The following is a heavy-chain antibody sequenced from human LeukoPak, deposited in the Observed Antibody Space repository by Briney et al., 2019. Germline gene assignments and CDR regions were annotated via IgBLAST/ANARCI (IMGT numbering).Heavy chain of an antibody. Sequence: PGGSLRLSCAASGYPFSRYTLNWVRQAPGKGLEWVSSISTSSRYIYYADSVKGRFTISRGNAKNSLYLQMNSLRAEDTAVYYCAREGVPGAVDYWGQGTLVTVSS. D-gene: IGHD2-2*01. CDR2: ISTSSRYI. V-gene: IGHV3-21*01. CDR1: GYPFSRYT. J-gene: IGHJ4*02. CDR3: AREGVPGAVDY.